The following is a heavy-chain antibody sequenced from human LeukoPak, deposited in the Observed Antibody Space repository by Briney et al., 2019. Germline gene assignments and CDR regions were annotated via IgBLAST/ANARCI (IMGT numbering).Heavy chain of an antibody. Sequence: GGSLRLSCAASGFTFSDYYMSWIRQAPGKGLEWVSYISSSGSTIYYADSVKGRFTISRDNAKNSLYLQMNSLRAEDTAVYYCARLEYSSSPEYFQHWGQGTLVTVSS. D-gene: IGHD6-6*01. CDR2: ISSSGSTI. J-gene: IGHJ1*01. V-gene: IGHV3-11*04. CDR1: GFTFSDYY. CDR3: ARLEYSSSPEYFQH.